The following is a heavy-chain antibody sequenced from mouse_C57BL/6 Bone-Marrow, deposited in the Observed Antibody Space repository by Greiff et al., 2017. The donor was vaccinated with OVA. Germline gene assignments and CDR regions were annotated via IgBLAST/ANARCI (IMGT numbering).Heavy chain of an antibody. Sequence: EVKLVESGGGLVQSGRSPRLSCATSGFTFSDFYMEWVRQAPGKGLEWIAASRNKANDYTTEYSASVKGRFIVSRDTSQSILYLQMNALRAEDTAIYYCARDDYYWYFDVWGTGTTVTVSS. V-gene: IGHV7-1*01. CDR1: GFTFSDFY. J-gene: IGHJ1*03. CDR3: ARDDYYWYFDV. CDR2: SRNKANDYTT.